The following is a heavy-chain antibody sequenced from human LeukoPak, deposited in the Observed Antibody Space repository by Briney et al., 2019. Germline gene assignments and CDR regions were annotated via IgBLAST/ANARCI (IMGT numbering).Heavy chain of an antibody. D-gene: IGHD2-2*01. CDR2: ISGSGGST. Sequence: GGSLRLSCAASGFTFSSSAMSWVRQAPGKGLEWVSVISGSGGSTYYADSVKGRFTISRDNSKNTLYLQMSSLRAEDTAIYYCAKDMQPPFAWGQGTLVTVPS. J-gene: IGHJ5*02. CDR1: GFTFSSSA. CDR3: AKDMQPPFA. V-gene: IGHV3-23*01.